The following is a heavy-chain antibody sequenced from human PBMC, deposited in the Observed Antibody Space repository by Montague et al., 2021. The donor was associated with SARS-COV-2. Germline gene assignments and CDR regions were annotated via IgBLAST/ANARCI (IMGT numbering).Heavy chain of an antibody. CDR3: ARGLTDMSMLVGVLLGASHSFDS. CDR1: GGSFSDYY. Sequence: SETLSLTCAVYGGSFSDYYWSWIRQPPGQGLEWIGEINHSGNTNYNPSLKSRVTISRDTSKSQFSLKLSSVTAADTAVYYCARGLTDMSMLVGVLLGASHSFDSWGQGTLVTVSS. D-gene: IGHD3-22*01. V-gene: IGHV4-34*01. CDR2: INHSGNT. J-gene: IGHJ4*02.